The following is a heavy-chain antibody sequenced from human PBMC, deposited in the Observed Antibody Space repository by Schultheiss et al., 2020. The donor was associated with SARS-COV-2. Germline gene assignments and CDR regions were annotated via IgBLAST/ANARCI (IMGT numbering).Heavy chain of an antibody. CDR3: ARERVGGYCSSTSCRYGSWFDP. CDR2: ISSSSSYI. D-gene: IGHD2-2*01. CDR1: GFTFSSYS. V-gene: IGHV3-21*04. J-gene: IGHJ5*02. Sequence: ESLKISCAASGFTFSSYSMNWVRQAPGKGLEWVSSISSSSSYIYYADSVKGRFTISRDNAKNSLYLQMNSLRAEDTAVYYCARERVGGYCSSTSCRYGSWFDPWGQGTLVTVSS.